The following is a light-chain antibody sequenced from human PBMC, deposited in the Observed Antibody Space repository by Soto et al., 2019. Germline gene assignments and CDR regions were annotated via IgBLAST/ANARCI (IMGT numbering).Light chain of an antibody. CDR2: GAS. Sequence: EIVLTQSPGTLSLSPGERATLSCRASQSASSNYLAWYQQKPGQAPRLFIYGASSRATGIPDRFSGSGSGTDFTLTISRLEPEDFAVYFCQQYGSSPYTFGQGTKLEI. J-gene: IGKJ2*01. CDR3: QQYGSSPYT. V-gene: IGKV3-20*01. CDR1: QSASSNY.